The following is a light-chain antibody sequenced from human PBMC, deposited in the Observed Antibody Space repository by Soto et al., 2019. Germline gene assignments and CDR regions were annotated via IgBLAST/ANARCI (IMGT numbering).Light chain of an antibody. CDR1: QSVSSC. V-gene: IGKV3-11*01. Sequence: EIVLTQSPATLSLSPGERATLSCRASQSVSSCLAWYQQKPGQAPRLLIYDASNRATGIPARFSGSGSGTDFTLTISSLEPEDFAVYYCQQSSNWPRTFGGGTKVDIK. CDR3: QQSSNWPRT. J-gene: IGKJ4*01. CDR2: DAS.